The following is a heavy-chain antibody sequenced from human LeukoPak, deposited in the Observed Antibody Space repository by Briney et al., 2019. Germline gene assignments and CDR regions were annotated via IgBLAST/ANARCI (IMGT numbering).Heavy chain of an antibody. CDR1: GFTFCDYP. CDR2: IRGKTYGGTT. CDR3: TRTVAAAGTFDY. D-gene: IGHD6-13*01. J-gene: IGHJ4*02. V-gene: IGHV3-49*04. Sequence: GRSLRLSCTASGFTFCDYPMSWVRQAPGKGLEWVGFIRGKTYGGTTEYAASVKGRFTISRDDSQSIAYLQMNSLQTEDTAVYYCTRTVAAAGTFDYWGQGTLVTVSS.